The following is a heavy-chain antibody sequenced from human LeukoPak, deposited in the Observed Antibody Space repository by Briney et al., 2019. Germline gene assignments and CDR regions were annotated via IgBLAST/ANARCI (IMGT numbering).Heavy chain of an antibody. CDR2: ISPTSSYI. D-gene: IGHD5-24*01. Sequence: GGSLRLSCAASGFTFSNYNMNWVRQAPGKGLEWVSSISPTSSYIYYADSVKGRFTISRDNAKNSLSLQMNFLRAEDTALYYCARDRRLEMATIDYWGQGTLVTVSS. J-gene: IGHJ4*02. CDR3: ARDRRLEMATIDY. CDR1: GFTFSNYN. V-gene: IGHV3-21*01.